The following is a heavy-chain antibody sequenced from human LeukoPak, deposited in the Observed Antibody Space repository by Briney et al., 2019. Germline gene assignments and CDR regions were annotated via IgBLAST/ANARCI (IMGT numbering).Heavy chain of an antibody. V-gene: IGHV1-46*01. J-gene: IGHJ5*02. D-gene: IGHD2-2*01. CDR1: GYTFTSYY. Sequence: PEASVKVSCKASGYTFTSYYMHWVRQAPGQGLEWMGIINPSGGSTSYAQKFQGRVTMTRDTSTSTVYMELSSLRSEDTAVYYCARGLDIVVVPAALHPFDPWGQGTLVTVSS. CDR3: ARGLDIVVVPAALHPFDP. CDR2: INPSGGST.